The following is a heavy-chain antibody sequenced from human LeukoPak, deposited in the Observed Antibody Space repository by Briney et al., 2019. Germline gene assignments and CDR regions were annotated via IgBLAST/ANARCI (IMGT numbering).Heavy chain of an antibody. CDR1: GFTFSSYG. CDR3: AKNLLSYYYGSGSPFDY. V-gene: IGHV3-30*18. CDR2: ISYDGSNK. J-gene: IGHJ4*02. Sequence: GGSLRLSCAASGFTFSSYGMHWVRQAPGKGLEWVAVISYDGSNKYYADSVKGRFTISGDNSKNTLYLQMNSLRAEDTAVYYCAKNLLSYYYGSGSPFDYWGQGTLVTVSS. D-gene: IGHD3-10*01.